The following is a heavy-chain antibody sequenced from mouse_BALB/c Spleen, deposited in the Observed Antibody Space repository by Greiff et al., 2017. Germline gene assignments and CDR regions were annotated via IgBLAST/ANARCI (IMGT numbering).Heavy chain of an antibody. J-gene: IGHJ3*01. V-gene: IGHV1S126*01. CDR2: IDPSDSET. D-gene: IGHD1-1*01. CDR1: GYSFTSYW. CDR3: ARRGYSTTWFAY. Sequence: VKLMESGPQLVRPGASVKISCKASGYSFTSYWMHWVKQRPGQGLEWIGMIDPSDSETRLNQKFKDKATLTVDKSSSTAYMQLSSPTSEDSAVYYCARRGYSTTWFAYWGQGTLVTVSA.